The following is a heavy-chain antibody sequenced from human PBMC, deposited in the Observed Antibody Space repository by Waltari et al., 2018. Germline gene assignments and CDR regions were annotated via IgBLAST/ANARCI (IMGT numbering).Heavy chain of an antibody. CDR2: IYTSGST. Sequence: QVQLQESGPGLVKPSQTLSLTCTVSGGSISSGSYYWSWIRQPAGKGLEWIGRIYTSGSTNYNPSLKSRVTISVDTSKNQFSLKLSSVTAADTAVYYCAREADSSHYYYYMDVWGKGTTVTVSS. V-gene: IGHV4-61*02. CDR3: AREADSSHYYYYMDV. D-gene: IGHD6-13*01. J-gene: IGHJ6*03. CDR1: GGSISSGSYY.